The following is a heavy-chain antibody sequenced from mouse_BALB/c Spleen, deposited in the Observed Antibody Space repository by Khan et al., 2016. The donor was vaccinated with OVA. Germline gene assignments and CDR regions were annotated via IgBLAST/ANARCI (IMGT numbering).Heavy chain of an antibody. CDR3: TRTGNYRDYFDY. CDR2: ILPRSGST. D-gene: IGHD2-1*01. V-gene: IGHV1-9*01. CDR1: GYTFSSYW. J-gene: IGHJ2*01. Sequence: QVRLQQSGAELMKPGASVKISCKATGYTFSSYWIEWVKQRPGHGLEWIGEILPRSGSTNYNEKFKGKATFTADTSSNTAYMQLNSLTSEDSAVYYCTRTGNYRDYFDYWGQGTTLTVSS.